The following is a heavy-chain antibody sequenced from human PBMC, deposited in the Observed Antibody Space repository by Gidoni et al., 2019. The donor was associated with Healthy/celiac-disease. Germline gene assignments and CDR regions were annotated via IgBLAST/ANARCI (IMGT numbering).Heavy chain of an antibody. J-gene: IGHJ4*02. CDR3: AKGSRSVAADY. CDR1: GFTFSSYG. V-gene: IGHV3-30*18. Sequence: VQLVESVGGVGQHGRAMSRSCAASGFTFSSYGMHWVRQAPGKGLGWVAVISDDGSNNYYADSVKGRFTISRDNSKNTLYLQMNSLRAEDTAVYYCAKGSRSVAADYWGQGTLVTVSS. D-gene: IGHD6-19*01. CDR2: ISDDGSNN.